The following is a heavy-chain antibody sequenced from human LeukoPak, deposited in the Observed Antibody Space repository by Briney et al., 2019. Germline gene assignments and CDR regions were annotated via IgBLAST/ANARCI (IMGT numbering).Heavy chain of an antibody. Sequence: PSETLSLTCNVSGGSISSNYWSWIRQPAGKGLEWIGRIYSRGTTNYNPSLRSRVTISLEKSRNQFSLKLSSVTAADPAVYYCARDEEQQLPWGNYMDVWGKGTTVTVSS. CDR2: IYSRGTT. CDR3: ARDEEQQLPWGNYMDV. D-gene: IGHD6-13*01. V-gene: IGHV4-4*07. CDR1: GGSISSNY. J-gene: IGHJ6*03.